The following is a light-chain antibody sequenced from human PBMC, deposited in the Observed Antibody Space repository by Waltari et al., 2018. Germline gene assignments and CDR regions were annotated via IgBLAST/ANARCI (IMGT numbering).Light chain of an antibody. CDR3: TSRDSSGNL. Sequence: SSELTQDPAVSVALGQTVRITCQGDSLRSYYASWYQQKPGQAPVLVIYGKNNRPSGIPDRFSGSSSVNTASLTITGAQAEDEADYYCTSRDSSGNLFGGGTKLTVL. CDR1: SLRSYY. CDR2: GKN. V-gene: IGLV3-19*01. J-gene: IGLJ2*01.